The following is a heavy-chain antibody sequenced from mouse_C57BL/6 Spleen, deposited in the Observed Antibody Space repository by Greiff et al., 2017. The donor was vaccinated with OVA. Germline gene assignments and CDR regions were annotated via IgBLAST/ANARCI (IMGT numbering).Heavy chain of an antibody. CDR2: IYPGDGDT. V-gene: IGHV1-82*01. CDR3: ASPYLSAMDY. D-gene: IGHD5-1*01. Sequence: QVQLQQSGPELVKPGASVKISCKASGYAFSSSWMNWVKQRPGKGLEWIGRIYPGDGDTNYNGKFKGKATLTADKSSSTAYMQLSSLTSEDSAVYFCASPYLSAMDYWGQGTSVTVSS. CDR1: GYAFSSSW. J-gene: IGHJ4*01.